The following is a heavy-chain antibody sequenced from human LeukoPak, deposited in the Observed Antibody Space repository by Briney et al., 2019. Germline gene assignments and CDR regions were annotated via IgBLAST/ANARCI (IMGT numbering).Heavy chain of an antibody. D-gene: IGHD3-22*01. V-gene: IGHV3-23*01. CDR3: AKAGWIYYDSFETASFFDY. CDR2: ISGSGGST. CDR1: GFTFSSYA. J-gene: IGHJ4*02. Sequence: PGGSLRLSCAASGFTFSSYAMSWVRQAPGKGLEWVSAISGSGGSTYYADSVKGRFTISRDNSKNTLYLQMNSLRAEDTAVYYCAKAGWIYYDSFETASFFDYWGQGTLVTVSS.